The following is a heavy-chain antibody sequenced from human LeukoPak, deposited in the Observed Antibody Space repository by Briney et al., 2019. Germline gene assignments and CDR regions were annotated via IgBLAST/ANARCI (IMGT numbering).Heavy chain of an antibody. J-gene: IGHJ4*02. CDR3: ARCGATVTMFFDY. Sequence: ASVKVSCKASGYTFSIYGITWGRQAPGQGLEWMGFISADNGNTNYAQKFQGRVTMTTDTSTSTAYMELRSLRADDTAVYYCARCGATVTMFFDYWGQGTLVTVSS. CDR2: ISADNGNT. V-gene: IGHV1-18*01. D-gene: IGHD4-17*01. CDR1: GYTFSIYG.